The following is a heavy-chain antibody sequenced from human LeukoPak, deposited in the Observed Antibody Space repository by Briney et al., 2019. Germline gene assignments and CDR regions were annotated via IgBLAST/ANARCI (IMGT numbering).Heavy chain of an antibody. D-gene: IGHD6-19*01. Sequence: GGSLRLSCAASGFTFSSYAMSWVRQAPGKGLEWVSAISGSGGSTYYADSVKGRFTISRDNSKNTLYLQMNSLRAEDTAVYYCAKDLVAVAVTGPYYFDYWGQGTLVTVSS. CDR2: ISGSGGST. CDR3: AKDLVAVAVTGPYYFDY. V-gene: IGHV3-23*01. J-gene: IGHJ4*02. CDR1: GFTFSSYA.